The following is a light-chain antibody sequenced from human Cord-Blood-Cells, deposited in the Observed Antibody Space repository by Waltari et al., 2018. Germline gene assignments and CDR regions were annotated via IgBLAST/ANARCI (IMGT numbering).Light chain of an antibody. CDR3: QAYDSSLSGVV. J-gene: IGLJ2*01. CDR2: GNI. V-gene: IGLV1-40*01. CDR1: SSNIGAGYD. Sequence: QYVLTQPPSVSVAPGQRVTISCTGSSSNIGAGYDVHWYQQLPGTAPKLLIYGNIKRPSGVPDRFSGTKSGTSASLATAVLQAEDDADYYCQAYDSSLSGVVFGVGTKLTVL.